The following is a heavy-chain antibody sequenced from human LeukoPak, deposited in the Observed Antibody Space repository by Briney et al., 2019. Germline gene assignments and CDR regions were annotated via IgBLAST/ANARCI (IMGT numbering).Heavy chain of an antibody. CDR2: IHYSGST. Sequence: PSETLSLTCTVSDGSISSYYWSWVRQPPGRGLEWIGSIHYSGSTSYNPSLKSRVTISVDTSKNQFSLKLNSVTAADTAVYYCARDVYYYGSGSYRAFDIWGQGTMVTVSS. V-gene: IGHV4-59*01. J-gene: IGHJ3*02. CDR3: ARDVYYYGSGSYRAFDI. D-gene: IGHD3-10*01. CDR1: DGSISSYY.